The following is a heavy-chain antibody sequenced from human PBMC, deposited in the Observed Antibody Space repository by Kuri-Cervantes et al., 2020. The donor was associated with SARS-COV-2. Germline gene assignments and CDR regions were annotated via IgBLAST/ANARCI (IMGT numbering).Heavy chain of an antibody. CDR3: ARSTPFRRLVVISQGGALDI. V-gene: IGHV4-34*01. CDR1: GGAFNSYS. Sequence: SETLSLTCAIYGGAFNSYSWRGSASPQGRGWSDLEKSIIASLKSRVTISMDTSKSQFSLRSSSVTAADTAVYYCARSTPFRRLVVISQGGALDIWGQGTMVTVSS. CDR2: SIIA. J-gene: IGHJ3*02. D-gene: IGHD3-22*01.